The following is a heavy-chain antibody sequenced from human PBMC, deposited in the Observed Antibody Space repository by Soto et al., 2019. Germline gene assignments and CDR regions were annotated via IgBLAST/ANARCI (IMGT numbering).Heavy chain of an antibody. Sequence: EVQLVESGGGLVQPEGSLRLSCVASGFIFNSYSMNWVRQAPGKGLEWISYINSASTSVFYADSVKGRFTISRDNARNSLYLQMNSLRAEDAAVYYCASSASPDAYWGQGTLVTVSS. CDR2: INSASTSV. J-gene: IGHJ4*02. V-gene: IGHV3-48*01. CDR1: GFIFNSYS. D-gene: IGHD1-26*01. CDR3: ASSASPDAY.